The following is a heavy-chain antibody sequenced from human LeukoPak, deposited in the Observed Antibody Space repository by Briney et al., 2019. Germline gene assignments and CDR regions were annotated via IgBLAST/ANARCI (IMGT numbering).Heavy chain of an antibody. V-gene: IGHV3-7*01. D-gene: IGHD6-13*01. CDR2: IKQDGSEK. J-gene: IGHJ4*02. CDR3: AKVAASGISPTDY. Sequence: PGGSLRLSCAASGFTFSNYNMNWVRQAPGKGLEWVANIKQDGSEKYYVDSVKGRFTVSRDNAKNSLYLQMNSLRVEDTAMYYCAKVAASGISPTDYWGQGTLVTVSS. CDR1: GFTFSNYN.